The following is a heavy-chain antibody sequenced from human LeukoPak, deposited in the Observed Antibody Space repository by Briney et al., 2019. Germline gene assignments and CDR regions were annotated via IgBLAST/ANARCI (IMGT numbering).Heavy chain of an antibody. D-gene: IGHD3-9*01. CDR2: INSNSGGT. CDR1: GYTFTGYY. V-gene: IGHV1-2*02. J-gene: IGHJ4*02. CDR3: ARSPHILTGENFDY. Sequence: ASVKVSCKASGYTFTGYYMHWVRRAPGQGLEWMGWINSNSGGTNYAQKFQGRVTMTRDTSISTAYMELSRLRSDDTAVYYCARSPHILTGENFDYWGQGTLVTVSS.